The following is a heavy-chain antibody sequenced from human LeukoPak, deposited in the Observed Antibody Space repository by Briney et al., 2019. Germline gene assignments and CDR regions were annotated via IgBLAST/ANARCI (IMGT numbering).Heavy chain of an antibody. CDR3: ARDKGPYWYFDL. CDR1: GGSVSRGSYY. J-gene: IGHJ2*01. Sequence: SETLSLTCTVSGGSVSRGSYYWSWIRQPPGKGLEWIGNIYNSGSTDYTPSLKSRVTISVNLSKKQISLKLTSVTAADTALYYCARDKGPYWYFDLWGRGTLVTVSS. V-gene: IGHV4-61*01. CDR2: IYNSGST.